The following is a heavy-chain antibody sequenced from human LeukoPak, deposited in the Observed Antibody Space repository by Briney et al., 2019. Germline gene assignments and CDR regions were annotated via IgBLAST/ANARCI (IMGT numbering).Heavy chain of an antibody. J-gene: IGHJ4*02. CDR2: ISGSGGST. D-gene: IGHD6-19*01. Sequence: GGSLRLSCAASGFTFSNYAMGWVRQAPGKGLEWVSTISGSGGSTYYADSVKGRFTISRDNSKNTLYLQMNSLRADNTAVYYCAKRGDSSGWSQYDYWGQGTLVTVSA. V-gene: IGHV3-23*01. CDR3: AKRGDSSGWSQYDY. CDR1: GFTFSNYA.